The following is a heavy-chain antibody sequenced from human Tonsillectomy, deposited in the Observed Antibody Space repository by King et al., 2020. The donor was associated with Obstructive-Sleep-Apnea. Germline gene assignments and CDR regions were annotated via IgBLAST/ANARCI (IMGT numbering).Heavy chain of an antibody. V-gene: IGHV4-59*08. CDR2: IYYSGNT. Sequence: VQLQESGPGLVKPSETLSLTCTVSGGSISNYYWSWIRQPPGKGLEWIGYIYYSGNTNFNPSLKSRVTISADTSKIRFSLRLSSVTAADTAVYYCARHRGVEDYGDYGDYFDYWGQGTLVTVSS. CDR1: GGSISNYY. D-gene: IGHD4-17*01. J-gene: IGHJ4*02. CDR3: ARHRGVEDYGDYGDYFDY.